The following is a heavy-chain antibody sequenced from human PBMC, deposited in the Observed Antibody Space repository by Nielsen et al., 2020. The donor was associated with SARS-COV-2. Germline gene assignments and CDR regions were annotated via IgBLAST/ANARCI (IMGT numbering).Heavy chain of an antibody. J-gene: IGHJ6*02. CDR3: ASLMAAAGTVDYYGMDV. CDR1: GFTFDDYA. V-gene: IGHV3-9*01. CDR2: ISWNSGSI. D-gene: IGHD6-13*01. Sequence: GGSLRLSCAASGFTFDDYAMHWVRQAPGKGLEWVSGISWNSGSIGYADSVKGRFTISRDNAKNSLYLQMNSLRAEDTALYYCASLMAAAGTVDYYGMDVWGQGTLVTVSS.